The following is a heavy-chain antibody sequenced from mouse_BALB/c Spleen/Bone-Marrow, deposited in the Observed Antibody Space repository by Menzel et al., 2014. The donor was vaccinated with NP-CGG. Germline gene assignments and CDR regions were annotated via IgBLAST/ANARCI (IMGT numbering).Heavy chain of an antibody. D-gene: IGHD1-1*02. V-gene: IGHV3-6*02. CDR1: GFSITSGYY. CDR2: ITFDGSY. J-gene: IGHJ1*01. Sequence: ESGPGLMKPSQSLSLTCSVTGFSITSGYYCNWIRQFPVHTLEWMGYITFDGSYDYNPSLKNRISITRDTSNNQFFLKLNSVTAEDTASYYCARALGSYVWYFDVWGAGTAVTVSS. CDR3: ARALGSYVWYFDV.